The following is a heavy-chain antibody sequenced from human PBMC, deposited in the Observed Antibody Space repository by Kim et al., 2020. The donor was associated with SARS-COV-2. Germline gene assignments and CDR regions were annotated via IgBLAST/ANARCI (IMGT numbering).Heavy chain of an antibody. CDR1: GFTFSSYA. CDR2: ISSNGGST. J-gene: IGHJ5*01. V-gene: IGHV3-64D*06. CDR3: VKDLSPSSSWYWFGDNWFDS. D-gene: IGHD6-13*01. Sequence: GGSLRLSCSASGFTFSSYAMHWVRQAPGKGLEYVSAISSNGGSTYYADSVKGRFTISRDNSKNTLYLQMSRLRAEDTAVYYCVKDLSPSSSWYWFGDNWFDSWGQGTLVTVSS.